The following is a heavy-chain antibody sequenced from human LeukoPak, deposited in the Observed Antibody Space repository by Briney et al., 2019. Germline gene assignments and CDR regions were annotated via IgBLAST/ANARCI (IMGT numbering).Heavy chain of an antibody. CDR3: ASDRFRAYYYDSSGHKDY. CDR2: ISSSSSYI. J-gene: IGHJ4*02. D-gene: IGHD3-22*01. Sequence: PGGSLRLSCAASGFTFSSYSMNWVRQAPGKGLEWVSSISSSSSYIYYADSVKGRFTISRDNAKNSLYLQMNSLRAEDTAVYYCASDRFRAYYYDSSGHKDYWGQGTLVTVSS. V-gene: IGHV3-21*01. CDR1: GFTFSSYS.